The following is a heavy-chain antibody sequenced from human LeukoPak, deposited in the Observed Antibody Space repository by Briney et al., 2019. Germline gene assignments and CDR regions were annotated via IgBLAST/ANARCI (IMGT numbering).Heavy chain of an antibody. J-gene: IGHJ4*02. CDR2: ISSSSSYI. Sequence: PGGSLRLSCAASGFTFSSYSMNWVRQAPGKGLEWVPSISSSSSYIYYADSVKGRFTISRDNAKNSLYLQMNSLRAEDTAVYYCARVLGYCSSTSCYRHGYSYGSSDYWGQGTLVTVSS. D-gene: IGHD2-2*01. CDR3: ARVLGYCSSTSCYRHGYSYGSSDY. CDR1: GFTFSSYS. V-gene: IGHV3-21*01.